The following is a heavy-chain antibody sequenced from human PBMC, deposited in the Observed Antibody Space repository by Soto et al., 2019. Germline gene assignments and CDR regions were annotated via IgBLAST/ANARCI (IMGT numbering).Heavy chain of an antibody. J-gene: IGHJ5*02. D-gene: IGHD2-8*01. V-gene: IGHV2-5*02. CDR3: AHGAGSQWGHWFDP. Sequence: QITLKESDPTLVKPTQTLTLTCTFSGVSLSTSGVGVGWIRQPPGKALEWLALIYWDDDKRYSPSLKSRLTITKDTSKNQVVLTMTNMDPVDTATYYGAHGAGSQWGHWFDPWGQGTLVTVSS. CDR2: IYWDDDK. CDR1: GVSLSTSGVG.